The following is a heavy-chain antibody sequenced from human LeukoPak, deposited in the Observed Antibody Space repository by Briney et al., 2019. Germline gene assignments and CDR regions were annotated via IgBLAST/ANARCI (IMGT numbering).Heavy chain of an antibody. J-gene: IGHJ4*02. V-gene: IGHV4-34*01. Sequence: SQTLSLTCAVYGGSFSGYYWSWVRQPPGKGLEWIGEINHSGRTNYNTSLKSRVTISVDTSKNQFSLKLSSVTPADTAVYYCARRNHYDSSGYDPYFDYWGQGTLVTVSS. CDR2: INHSGRT. CDR3: ARRNHYDSSGYDPYFDY. D-gene: IGHD3-22*01. CDR1: GGSFSGYY.